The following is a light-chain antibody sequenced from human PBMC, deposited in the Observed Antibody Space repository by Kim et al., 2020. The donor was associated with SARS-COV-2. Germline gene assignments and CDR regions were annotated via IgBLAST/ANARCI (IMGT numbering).Light chain of an antibody. CDR3: MLYMGRGTSV. V-gene: IGLV8-61*01. CDR2: NTT. CDR1: SGSVSPGDY. Sequence: GGTVTLTCVMTSGSVSPGDYPSWYQQTPGQPPRTLIYNTTIRSSGVPGRFSGSILGNKAALTITGAQADDESDYYCMLYMGRGTSVFGGGTQLTVL. J-gene: IGLJ3*02.